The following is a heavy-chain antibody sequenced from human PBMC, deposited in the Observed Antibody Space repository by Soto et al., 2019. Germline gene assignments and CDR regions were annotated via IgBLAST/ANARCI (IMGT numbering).Heavy chain of an antibody. J-gene: IGHJ5*02. Sequence: PVGSLRLSCASSVFTFSSYGMHCVRHSPGKWLEWVAVISYDGSNKYYADSVKGRFTISRDNSKNTLYLQMNSLRAEDTAVYYCAKNRGHGYNNNWFDPWGQGTLVTVSS. D-gene: IGHD5-12*01. V-gene: IGHV3-30*18. CDR2: ISYDGSNK. CDR1: VFTFSSYG. CDR3: AKNRGHGYNNNWFDP.